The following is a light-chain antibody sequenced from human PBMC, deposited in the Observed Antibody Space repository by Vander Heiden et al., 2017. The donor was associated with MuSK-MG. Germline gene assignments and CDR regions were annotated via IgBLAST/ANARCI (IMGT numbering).Light chain of an antibody. V-gene: IGKV1-39*01. J-gene: IGKJ1*01. CDR1: QSISSY. Sequence: DIQMTQSPSSPPASVGDRVTITRRASQSISSYLNWYQQKPGKAPKLLIYAASSLQSGVPSRFSGSGSGTDFTLTSSSLQPEDFATYYCQQSYSTPQTFGQGTKVEIK. CDR3: QQSYSTPQT. CDR2: AAS.